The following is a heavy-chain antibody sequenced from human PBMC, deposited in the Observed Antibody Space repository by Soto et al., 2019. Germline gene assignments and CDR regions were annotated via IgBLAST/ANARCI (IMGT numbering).Heavy chain of an antibody. CDR3: ARDDDGPGNNMDV. D-gene: IGHD1-1*01. J-gene: IGHJ6*02. CDR2: ITRDGVDA. V-gene: IGHV3-33*01. CDR1: GFTFSNCG. Sequence: QVQLVESGGGVVQPGTSLKLSCEPSGFTFSNCGMHWVRQIPDKGLDWVAVITRDGVDAKYAEFVQGRFRISRDNSINTLYLQTNSLTADDTAVYYCARDDDGPGNNMDVWGRGTTVTVAS.